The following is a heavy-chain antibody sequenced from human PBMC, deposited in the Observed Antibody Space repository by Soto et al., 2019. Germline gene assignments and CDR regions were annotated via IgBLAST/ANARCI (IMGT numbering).Heavy chain of an antibody. CDR1: GGTFSSYA. CDR3: ARENRYFFYGMYV. Sequence: QEQLVQSGAEVKKPGSSVKVSCKSSGGTFSSYAINWVRQAPGQGLEWMGGIIPIFGTANYAQNFQDRVTITADVSTNTAYMELSSLRSADTAMYYCARENRYFFYGMYVWGQGTTVTVSS. CDR2: IIPIFGTA. J-gene: IGHJ6*02. V-gene: IGHV1-69*01.